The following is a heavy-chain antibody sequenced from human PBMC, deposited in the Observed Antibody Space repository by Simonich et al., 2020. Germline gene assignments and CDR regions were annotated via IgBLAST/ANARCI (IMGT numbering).Heavy chain of an antibody. V-gene: IGHV3-23*01. D-gene: IGHD3-22*01. CDR2: ISGSGGNT. Sequence: GGVLVQPGGSLRLSFAPSGFTFSSYAMSWVRRAPGKGLEGFSAISGSGGNTYYAESVKGRFTISRDNSKNTLYLQMNSLRAEDTAVYYCAKDLGERITMIVVVIDAFDIWGQGTMVTVSS. CDR1: GFTFSSYA. J-gene: IGHJ3*02. CDR3: AKDLGERITMIVVVIDAFDI.